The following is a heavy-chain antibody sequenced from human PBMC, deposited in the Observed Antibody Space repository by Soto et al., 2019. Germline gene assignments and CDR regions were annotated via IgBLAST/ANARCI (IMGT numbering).Heavy chain of an antibody. V-gene: IGHV3-9*01. CDR1: GFTFDDYA. J-gene: IGHJ3*02. CDR2: ISWNSGSI. CDR3: AKDITATYDAFDI. D-gene: IGHD2-15*01. Sequence: EVQLVESGGGLVQPGRSLRLSCAASGFTFDDYAMNWVRQAPGKGLEWVSGISWNSGSIGYADSVKGRFTISRDNAKNSLYLQMNSLRAEDTALYYCAKDITATYDAFDIWGQGTMVSVSS.